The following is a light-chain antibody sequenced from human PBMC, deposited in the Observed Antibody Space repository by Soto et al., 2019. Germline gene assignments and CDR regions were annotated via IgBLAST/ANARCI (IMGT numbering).Light chain of an antibody. CDR3: QQYGSSPWT. J-gene: IGKJ1*01. Sequence: EIVLTQSPGTLSLSPGERATLSCRASQSVSSSYLAWYQQKTGQAPRLLIYGASSRATGIPDRVSGSWSWTDFTLTISRLEPEDFAVYYCQQYGSSPWTVGQGTKVDIK. CDR2: GAS. V-gene: IGKV3-20*01. CDR1: QSVSSSY.